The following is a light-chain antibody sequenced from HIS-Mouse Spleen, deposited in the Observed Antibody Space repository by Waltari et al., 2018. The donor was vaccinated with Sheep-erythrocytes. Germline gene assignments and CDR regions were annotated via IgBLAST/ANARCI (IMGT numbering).Light chain of an antibody. V-gene: IGKV3-11*01. J-gene: IGKJ2*01. Sequence: EIVLTQSPATLSLSPGERATLSCGASQSVSSYLAWYQQKPGQAPRLLIYDASNRATGIPARFSGSGSGTDFTLTSSSLEPEDFAVYYCQQRSNWPPMYTFGQVDQAGDQT. CDR1: QSVSSY. CDR3: QQRSNWPPMYT. CDR2: DAS.